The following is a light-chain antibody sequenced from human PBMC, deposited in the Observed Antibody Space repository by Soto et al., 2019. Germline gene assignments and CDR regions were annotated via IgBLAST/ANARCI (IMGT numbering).Light chain of an antibody. V-gene: IGLV1-40*01. CDR3: QSYESSLSAL. CDR1: SSNIGAGYD. Sequence: QSVLTQPPSVSGAPGQRVTISCTGSSSNIGAGYDVHWYQQLPGTAPKLLIYGNSNRPSGVPDRFSGSKSGTSASLAITRLQAEEEAEYYCQSYESSLSALFGGGTTLTVL. CDR2: GNS. J-gene: IGLJ3*02.